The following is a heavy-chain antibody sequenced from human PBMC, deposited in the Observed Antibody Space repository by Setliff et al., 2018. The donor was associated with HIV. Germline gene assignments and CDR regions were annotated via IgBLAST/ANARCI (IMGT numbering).Heavy chain of an antibody. CDR3: ATSDYGGGSGHFQH. CDR2: IYPGESET. J-gene: IGHJ1*01. Sequence: PGESLKISCKGSGYSFTNYWIGWVRQMPGKGLEWMGAIYPGESETRYGPSFQGQVTISADKSINTAYLQWSSLKASDTALYYCATSDYGGGSGHFQHWGQGSLVTVSS. V-gene: IGHV5-51*01. D-gene: IGHD4-17*01. CDR1: GYSFTNYW.